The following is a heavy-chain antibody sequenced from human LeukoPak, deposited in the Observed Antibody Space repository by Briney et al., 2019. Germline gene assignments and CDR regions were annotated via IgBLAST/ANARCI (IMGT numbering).Heavy chain of an antibody. Sequence: GGSLRLSCAASGFTFSNAWMSWVRQAPGKGLEWVGRIKSKTDGGTTDYAAPVKGRFTISRDDSKNTLYLQMNSLKTEDTAVYYCTIRYCSGGSCYADPYFDYWGQGTLVTVS. V-gene: IGHV3-15*01. CDR3: TIRYCSGGSCYADPYFDY. J-gene: IGHJ4*02. D-gene: IGHD2-15*01. CDR2: IKSKTDGGTT. CDR1: GFTFSNAW.